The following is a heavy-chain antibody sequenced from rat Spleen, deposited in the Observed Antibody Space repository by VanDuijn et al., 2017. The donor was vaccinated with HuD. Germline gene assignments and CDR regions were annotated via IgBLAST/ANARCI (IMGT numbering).Heavy chain of an antibody. CDR2: ISTGGGNT. V-gene: IGHV5-25*01. CDR1: GFTLSNYY. CDR3: ARGYVMDA. Sequence: EVQLVESGGGLVQPGRSMKISCEASGFTLSNYYMAWVRQAPTKGLEWVASISTGGGNTYYRDSVKGRVTISRDNAKSTLYLQMDSLRSEDTATYYCARGYVMDAWGQGASVTVSS. J-gene: IGHJ4*01.